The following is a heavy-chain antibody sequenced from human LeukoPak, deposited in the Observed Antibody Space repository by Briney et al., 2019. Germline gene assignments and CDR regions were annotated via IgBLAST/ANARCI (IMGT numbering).Heavy chain of an antibody. CDR2: FDPEDGET. J-gene: IGHJ5*02. D-gene: IGHD6-13*01. V-gene: IGHV1-24*01. Sequence: ASVKVSCKVSGYTLTELSKHWVRQAPGKGLEWMGGFDPEDGETIYAQKFQGRVTMTEDTSTDTAYMELSSLRSEDTAVYYCATELAAAGSWSLEHWFDPWGQGTLVTVSS. CDR3: ATELAAAGSWSLEHWFDP. CDR1: GYTLTELS.